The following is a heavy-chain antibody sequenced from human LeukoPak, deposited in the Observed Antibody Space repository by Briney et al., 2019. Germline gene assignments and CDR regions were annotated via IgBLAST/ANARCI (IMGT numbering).Heavy chain of an antibody. Sequence: SETLSLTCAVYGGSFSGYYWSWIRQPPGKGLEWIGSIYFSGRTYYNPSLKSRVTISIDTSKKHFSLNLRSATAADTAVYYCARSPSGGYHDSSGSFGHWGQGTLVTVSS. J-gene: IGHJ4*02. V-gene: IGHV4-34*01. CDR2: IYFSGRT. CDR1: GGSFSGYY. D-gene: IGHD3-22*01. CDR3: ARSPSGGYHDSSGSFGH.